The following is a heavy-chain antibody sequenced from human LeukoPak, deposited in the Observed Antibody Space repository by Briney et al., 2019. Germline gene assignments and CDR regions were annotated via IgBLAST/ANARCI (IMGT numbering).Heavy chain of an antibody. CDR1: GYTLSSYG. CDR3: ARVETTVETLFDY. Sequence: ASVKVSCKASGYTLSSYGISWVRLAPGQGLEWMGWINTYSGNTNYAQKLQGRVTMTTDTSTSTAYMELRSLRSDDTAVYYCARVETTVETLFDYWGQGTLVTVSS. CDR2: INTYSGNT. D-gene: IGHD4-23*01. J-gene: IGHJ4*02. V-gene: IGHV1-18*01.